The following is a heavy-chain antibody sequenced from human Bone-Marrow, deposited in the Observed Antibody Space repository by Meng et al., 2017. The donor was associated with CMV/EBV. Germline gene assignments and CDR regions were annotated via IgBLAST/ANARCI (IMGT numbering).Heavy chain of an antibody. CDR2: INSDGSST. D-gene: IGHD1-7*01. J-gene: IGHJ6*02. Sequence: GESLKISRAASGFTFSSYWMHWVRQAPGKGLVWVSRINSDGSSTSYADSVKGRFTISRDNAKNTLYLQMNSLRAEDTAVYYCASTSLNWNYQNYYYYGMDVWGQGTTVTVSS. V-gene: IGHV3-74*01. CDR1: GFTFSSYW. CDR3: ASTSLNWNYQNYYYYGMDV.